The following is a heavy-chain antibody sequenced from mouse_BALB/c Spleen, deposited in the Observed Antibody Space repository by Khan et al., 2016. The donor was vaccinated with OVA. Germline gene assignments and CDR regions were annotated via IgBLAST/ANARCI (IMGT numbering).Heavy chain of an antibody. V-gene: IGHV1-7*01. Sequence: VQLQQSGAELAKPGASVKMSCKASGNTFINYWILWVKQRPGQGLEWIGYINPSTGYTEYNQNLKDKATLTADKSSSTAYRQLSSLTSEDSAVDYCARRGLRWDFDYWGQGTTLTVSS. D-gene: IGHD1-1*01. J-gene: IGHJ2*01. CDR1: GNTFINYW. CDR3: ARRGLRWDFDY. CDR2: INPSTGYT.